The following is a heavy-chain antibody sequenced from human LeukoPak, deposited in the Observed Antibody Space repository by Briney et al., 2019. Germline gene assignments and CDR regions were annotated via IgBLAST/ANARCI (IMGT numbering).Heavy chain of an antibody. Sequence: SETLSLTCAVSGGSISSDNWWSWVHQPPGKGLEWIGEIYHSGSTNYNPSLKSRVTISVDKSKNQFSLKLSSVTAADTAVYYCARTTMVRGTYYMDVWGKGTTVTISS. D-gene: IGHD3-10*01. V-gene: IGHV4-4*02. CDR1: GGSISSDNW. CDR2: IYHSGST. CDR3: ARTTMVRGTYYMDV. J-gene: IGHJ6*03.